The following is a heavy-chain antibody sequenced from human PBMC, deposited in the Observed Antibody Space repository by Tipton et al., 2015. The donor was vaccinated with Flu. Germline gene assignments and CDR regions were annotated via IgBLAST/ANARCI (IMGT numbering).Heavy chain of an antibody. V-gene: IGHV3-7*03. J-gene: IGHJ4*02. D-gene: IGHD2-21*01. CDR1: AFTFSSYW. CDR3: ARQIGGGDCY. CDR2: INQDGSVK. Sequence: SLRLSCAGSAFTFSSYWMTWVRQAPGKGLEWVANINQDGSVKYYVDSVKGRFTISRDNAKNSVYLQMNSLRAEDTAVYYCARQIGGGDCYWGQGTLVTVSS.